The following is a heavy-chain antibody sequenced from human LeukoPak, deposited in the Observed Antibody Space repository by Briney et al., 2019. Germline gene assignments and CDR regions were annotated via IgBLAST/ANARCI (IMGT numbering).Heavy chain of an antibody. CDR2: INHSGST. J-gene: IGHJ6*04. V-gene: IGHV4-34*01. CDR1: GGSFSGYY. D-gene: IGHD1-26*01. Sequence: SETLSLTCAVYGGSFSGYYWSWIRQPPGKGLEWIGEINHSGSTNYNPSLKSRVTISVDTSKNQFSLKLSSVTAADTAVYYCARSRVGATATWGKGTTVTVSS. CDR3: ARSRVGATAT.